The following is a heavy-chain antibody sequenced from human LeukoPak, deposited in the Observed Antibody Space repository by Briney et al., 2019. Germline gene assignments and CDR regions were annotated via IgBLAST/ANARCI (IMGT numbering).Heavy chain of an antibody. D-gene: IGHD6-19*01. V-gene: IGHV4-34*01. CDR3: ARSGIAVAGTPFDY. J-gene: IGHJ4*02. Sequence: PSETLSLTCAVYGGSFSGYYWSWIRQPPGKGLEWIGEINHSGSTNYNPSLKSRVTISVDTSKNQFSLKLSSVTAADTAVYYCARSGIAVAGTPFDYWGQGTLVTVSS. CDR2: INHSGST. CDR1: GGSFSGYY.